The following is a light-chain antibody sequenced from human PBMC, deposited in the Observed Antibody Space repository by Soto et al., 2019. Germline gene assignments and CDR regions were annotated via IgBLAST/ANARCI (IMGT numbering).Light chain of an antibody. V-gene: IGLV2-23*01. CDR3: CSYASSRSLV. J-gene: IGLJ2*01. CDR2: EGS. Sequence: QSVLTQPASVSGSPGQSITISCTGTSSDVGSYNLVSWYQQHPGKAPKLMIYEGSKRPSGVSNRFSGSKSGNTASPTISGLQAEDEADYYCCSYASSRSLVFGGGTKLTVL. CDR1: SSDVGSYNL.